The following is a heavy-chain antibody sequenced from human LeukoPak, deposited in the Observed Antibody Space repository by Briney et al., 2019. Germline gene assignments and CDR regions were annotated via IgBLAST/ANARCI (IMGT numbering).Heavy chain of an antibody. Sequence: GGSLRLSCAASGFSFSSYGMHWLRQAPGKGLEWVAFIRNDGSNTYYADSVKGRFTISRDNSKNTLCLQMNSLRAEDTAVYYCARGPSGYHNTGGQGTLVTVSS. V-gene: IGHV3-30*02. J-gene: IGHJ4*02. CDR1: GFSFSSYG. CDR3: ARGPSGYHNT. D-gene: IGHD5-12*01. CDR2: IRNDGSNT.